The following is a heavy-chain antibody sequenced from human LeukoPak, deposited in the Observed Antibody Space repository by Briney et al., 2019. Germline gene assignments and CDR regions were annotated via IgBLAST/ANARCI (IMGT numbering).Heavy chain of an antibody. J-gene: IGHJ5*02. Sequence: ASVKVSCKVSGYTFTGYYMHWVRQAPGQGLEWMGWINPNTDGTNYAQKFQGRVTMTRDTSISTAYMELTRLRSDDTAVYYCARAPPVYDSSGYPKRNWFDPWGQGTLVTVSS. CDR2: INPNTDGT. D-gene: IGHD3-22*01. CDR1: GYTFTGYY. V-gene: IGHV1-2*02. CDR3: ARAPPVYDSSGYPKRNWFDP.